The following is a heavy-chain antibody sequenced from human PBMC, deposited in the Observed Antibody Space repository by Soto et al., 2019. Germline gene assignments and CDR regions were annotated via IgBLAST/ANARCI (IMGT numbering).Heavy chain of an antibody. CDR1: GYTFTSYY. Sequence: ASVKVSCKASGYTFTSYYMHWVRQAPGQGLEWMGIINPSGGSTSYAQKFQGGVTMTRDTSTSTVYMELSSLRSEDTAVYYCARTYCSSTSCYWALGAFDIWGQGTMVTVSS. V-gene: IGHV1-46*03. CDR3: ARTYCSSTSCYWALGAFDI. D-gene: IGHD2-2*01. CDR2: INPSGGST. J-gene: IGHJ3*02.